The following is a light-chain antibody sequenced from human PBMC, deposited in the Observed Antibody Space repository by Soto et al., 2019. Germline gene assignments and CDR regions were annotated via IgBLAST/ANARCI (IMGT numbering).Light chain of an antibody. Sequence: DIQMTQSPSSLSASVGDRVTITCRASQGISTYLNWYQQKPGKAPKRLIYAASSLQSGVPSRFSGSGSGTDFTLTISSLQPEDFATYYCQQANSFLTITFGQGTRVEIK. CDR2: AAS. J-gene: IGKJ5*01. V-gene: IGKV1-12*01. CDR1: QGISTY. CDR3: QQANSFLTIT.